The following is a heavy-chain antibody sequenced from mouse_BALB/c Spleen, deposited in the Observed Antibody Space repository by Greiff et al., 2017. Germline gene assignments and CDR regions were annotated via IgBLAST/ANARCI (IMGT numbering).Heavy chain of an antibody. CDR1: GYTFTSYW. CDR3: AKGDYYYGSSSY. Sequence: QVQLQQSGAELAKPGASVKMSCKASGYTFTSYWMHWVKQRPGQGLEWIGYINPSTGYTEYNQKFKDKATLTADKSSSTAYMQLSSLTSEDSAVYYCAKGDYYYGSSSYWGQGTTLTVSS. D-gene: IGHD1-1*01. J-gene: IGHJ2*01. V-gene: IGHV1-7*01. CDR2: INPSTGYT.